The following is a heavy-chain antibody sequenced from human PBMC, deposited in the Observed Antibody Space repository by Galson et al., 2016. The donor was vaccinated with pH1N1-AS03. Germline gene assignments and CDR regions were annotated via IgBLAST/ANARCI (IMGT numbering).Heavy chain of an antibody. CDR1: GVSINSHL. CDR3: ARQGQWLVEHYYYGMDV. J-gene: IGHJ6*02. Sequence: SETLSLTCSVSGVSINSHLWTWIWQTPGKELEWIGNLDHTGNTEYSPSLKTRVSISVDTSKNQLSLRLKSVTAADTAVYYCARQGQWLVEHYYYGMDVWGHGTTVTVSS. CDR2: LDHTGNT. D-gene: IGHD6-19*01. V-gene: IGHV4-59*08.